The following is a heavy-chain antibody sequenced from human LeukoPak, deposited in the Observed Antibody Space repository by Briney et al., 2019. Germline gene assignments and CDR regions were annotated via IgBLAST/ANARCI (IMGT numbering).Heavy chain of an antibody. D-gene: IGHD1-1*01. CDR2: IRYDGSNK. CDR1: GFTFSSYG. CDR3: AKSVTDYNWNGDAFDI. V-gene: IGHV3-30*02. J-gene: IGHJ3*02. Sequence: GGSLRLSCAASGFTFSSYGMHWVRQAPGKGLEWVAFIRYDGSNKYYADSVKGRFTISRDNSKNTLYLQMNSLRAEDTAVYYCAKSVTDYNWNGDAFDIWGQGTMVTVSS.